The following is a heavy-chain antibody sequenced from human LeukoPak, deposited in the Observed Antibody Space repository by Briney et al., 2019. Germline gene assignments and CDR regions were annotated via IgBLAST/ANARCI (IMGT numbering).Heavy chain of an antibody. CDR2: IKQDGSEK. D-gene: IGHD3-3*01. CDR1: GFTFSSFW. J-gene: IGHJ5*02. V-gene: IGHV3-7*01. Sequence: GGSLRLSCAASGFTFSSFWMSWVRQAPGKGLEWVANIKQDGSEKYYVDSVKGRFTISRDNAKSSLHLQMNSLRAEDTAVYYCAGDNSGGRDFGVVTSWGQGTLVTVSS. CDR3: AGDNSGGRDFGVVTS.